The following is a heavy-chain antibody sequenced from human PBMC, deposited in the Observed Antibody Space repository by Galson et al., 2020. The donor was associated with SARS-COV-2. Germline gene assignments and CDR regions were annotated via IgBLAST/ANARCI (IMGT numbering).Heavy chain of an antibody. CDR3: STDYGRERAGLGALDI. CDR1: GFTFSYAY. Sequence: GGSLRLSCAGSGFTFSYAYMVWVRQSPGTGLEWLGIIKSEPHGATADYAAAVKGRFTMSRDDSRNTVYLDMDSLEVDDTAVYYCSTDYGRERAGLGALDIWGQGTMVIVSS. J-gene: IGHJ3*02. V-gene: IGHV3-15*01. CDR2: IKSEPHGATA. D-gene: IGHD2-15*01.